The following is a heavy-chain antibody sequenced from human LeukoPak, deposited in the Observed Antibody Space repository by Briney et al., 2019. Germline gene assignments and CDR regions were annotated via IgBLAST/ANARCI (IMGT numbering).Heavy chain of an antibody. CDR1: GGSFSAYY. CDR3: ATLTGGDDAFDI. D-gene: IGHD4-23*01. J-gene: IGHJ3*02. Sequence: PSETLSLTCGVYGGSFSAYYWSWIRQPPGKGLERIGDVNHSGSTKYNPSLKSRVTISVDTSKNRFSLKLSSVTAADTAVYYCATLTGGDDAFDIWGQGTMVTVSS. V-gene: IGHV4-34*01. CDR2: VNHSGST.